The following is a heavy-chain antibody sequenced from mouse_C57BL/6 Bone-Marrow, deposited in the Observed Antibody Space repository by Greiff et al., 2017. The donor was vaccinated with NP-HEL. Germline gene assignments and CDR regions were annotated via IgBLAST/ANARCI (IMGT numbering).Heavy chain of an antibody. CDR2: ISDGGSYT. V-gene: IGHV5-4*01. CDR3: AREWRLVLRP. D-gene: IGHD1-1*01. J-gene: IGHJ3*01. CDR1: GFTFSSYA. Sequence: EVKLVESGGGLVKPGGSLKLSCAASGFTFSSYAMSWVRQTPEKRLEWVATISDGGSYTYYPDNVKGRFTISRDNAKNNLYLQMSHLKSEDTAMYYCAREWRLVLRPWGQGTLVTVSA.